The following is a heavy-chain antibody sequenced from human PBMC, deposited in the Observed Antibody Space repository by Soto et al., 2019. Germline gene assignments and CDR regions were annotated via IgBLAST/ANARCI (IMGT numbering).Heavy chain of an antibody. CDR1: GFTFSSSA. CDR2: IRSKANSYAT. CDR3: TNYYYCYGMDV. Sequence: GGSLRLSCAASGFTFSSSAMHWVRQASGKGLEWVGRIRSKANSYATAFAASVKGRFTISRDDSKNTAYLQMNSLKTEDTAVYYCTNYYYCYGMDVWGQGTTVTVSS. J-gene: IGHJ6*02. V-gene: IGHV3-73*01.